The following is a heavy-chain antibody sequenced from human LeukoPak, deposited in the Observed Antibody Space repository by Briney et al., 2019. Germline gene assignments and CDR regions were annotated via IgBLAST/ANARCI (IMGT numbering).Heavy chain of an antibody. V-gene: IGHV3-23*01. CDR1: GFTFSSYA. CDR3: ANGPIHLRHLYY. Sequence: PGGSLRLSCAASGFTFSSYAMSWVRQAPGKGLEWVSAISGSGGSTYYADSVKGRFTISRDNTKNTLYLQMNSLRAEDTAVYYCANGPIHLRHLYYWGQGTLVTVSS. CDR2: ISGSGGST. J-gene: IGHJ4*02. D-gene: IGHD3-3*01.